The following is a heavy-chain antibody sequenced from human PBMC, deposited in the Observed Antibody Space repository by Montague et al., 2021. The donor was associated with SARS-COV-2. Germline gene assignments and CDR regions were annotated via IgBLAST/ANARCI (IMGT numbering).Heavy chain of an antibody. D-gene: IGHD3-9*01. CDR3: ARECVYYDILTGYRNWFDP. V-gene: IGHV4-61*02. Sequence: TLSLTCTVSGGSISSGSYYWSWIRQPAGKGLEWIGRIYTSGSTNYNPSLKSRVTISVDTSKNQFSLKLSSVTAADTAVYYCARECVYYDILTGYRNWFDPWGQGTLVTVSS. CDR1: GGSISSGSYY. CDR2: IYTSGST. J-gene: IGHJ5*02.